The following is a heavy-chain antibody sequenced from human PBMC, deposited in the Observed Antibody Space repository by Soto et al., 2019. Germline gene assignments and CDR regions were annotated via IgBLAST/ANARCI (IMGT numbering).Heavy chain of an antibody. V-gene: IGHV3-23*01. CDR1: GFTFSSYA. D-gene: IGHD1-26*01. CDR2: ISGSGGST. J-gene: IGHJ4*02. CDR3: AKAPYSIVGATSLSYYFDY. Sequence: GGSLRLSCAASGFTFSSYAMSWVRQAPGKGLEWVSAISGSGGSTYYADSGKGRFTISRDNSKNTLYLQMNSLRAEETAVYYCAKAPYSIVGATSLSYYFDYWGQGTLVTVSS.